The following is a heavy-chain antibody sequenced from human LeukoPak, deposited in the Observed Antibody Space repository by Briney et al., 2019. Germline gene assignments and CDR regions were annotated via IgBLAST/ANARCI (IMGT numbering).Heavy chain of an antibody. CDR2: INTNTGNP. D-gene: IGHD6-13*01. CDR3: ARARTGYSSSWYVY. J-gene: IGHJ4*02. Sequence: ASVKDSCKGSGYTFTSYAMNGVRQAPGQGLEWMGWINTNTGNPTYAQGFTGRFVFSLDTSVSTAYLQISSLKAEDTAVYYCARARTGYSSSWYVYWGQGTLVTVSS. CDR1: GYTFTSYA. V-gene: IGHV7-4-1*02.